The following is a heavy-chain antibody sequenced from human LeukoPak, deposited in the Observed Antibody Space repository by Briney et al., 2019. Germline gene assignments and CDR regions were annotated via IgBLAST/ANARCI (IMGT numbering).Heavy chain of an antibody. CDR3: ARLAVVPAATFDY. D-gene: IGHD2-2*01. V-gene: IGHV4-39*01. CDR2: IYYSGST. J-gene: IGHJ4*02. Sequence: SETLSLTCTVSGGSISSSSYYWGWIRQPPGKGLEWIGSIYYSGSTYYNPSLKSRVTISVDTSKNQFSLKLSSVTAADTAVYYCARLAVVPAATFDYWGQGTLVTVSS. CDR1: GGSISSSSYY.